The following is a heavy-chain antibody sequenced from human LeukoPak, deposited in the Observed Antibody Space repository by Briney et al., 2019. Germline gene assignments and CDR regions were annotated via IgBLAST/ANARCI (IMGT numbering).Heavy chain of an antibody. CDR1: GGSISSSSYY. V-gene: IGHV4-39*01. J-gene: IGHJ4*02. CDR2: IYYSGST. D-gene: IGHD2-2*01. Sequence: ETLSLTCTVSGGSISSSSYYWGWIRQPPGKGLEWVGSIYYSGSTYYNPSLKSRVTISVDTSKNQFSLKLSSVTAADTAVYYCASQYCSSTSCLDYWGQGTLATVSS. CDR3: ASQYCSSTSCLDY.